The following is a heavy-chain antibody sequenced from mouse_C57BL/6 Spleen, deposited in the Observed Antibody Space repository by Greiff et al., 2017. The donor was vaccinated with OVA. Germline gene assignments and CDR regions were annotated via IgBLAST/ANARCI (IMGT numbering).Heavy chain of an antibody. J-gene: IGHJ4*01. CDR1: GYTFTSYW. D-gene: IGHD2-4*01. Sequence: QVQLQQPGAELVKPGASVKLSCKASGYTFTSYWMHWVKQRPGQGLEWIGMIHPNSCSPNYNEKFKSTATLTVDKSSSTAYMQLSSLTSEDSAVYDCARCDYDEGSYAMDYWGQGTSVTVSS. V-gene: IGHV1-64*01. CDR3: ARCDYDEGSYAMDY. CDR2: IHPNSCSP.